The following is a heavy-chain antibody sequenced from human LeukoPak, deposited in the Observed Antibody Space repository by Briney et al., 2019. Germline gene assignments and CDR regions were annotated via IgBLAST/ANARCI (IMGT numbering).Heavy chain of an antibody. CDR3: ARADYGDYLAY. V-gene: IGHV1-69*04. CDR1: GGTFSSYA. CDR2: IIPILGIA. J-gene: IGHJ4*02. D-gene: IGHD4-17*01. Sequence: SVKVSCKASGGTFSSYAISWVRQAPGQGLEWMGRIIPILGIANYAQRFQGRVTITADKSTSTAYMELSSLRSEDTAVYYCARADYGDYLAYWGQGTLVTVSS.